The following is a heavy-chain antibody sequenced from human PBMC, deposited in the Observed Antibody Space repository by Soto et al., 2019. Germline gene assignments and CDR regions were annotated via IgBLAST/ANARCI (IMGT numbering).Heavy chain of an antibody. CDR3: ASQLCTGGSCNLNRFDY. V-gene: IGHV4-39*01. J-gene: IGHJ4*02. CDR1: RGSISSSLYY. CDR2: IYYSGST. Sequence: SETLSLTCTVSRGSISSSLYYWGWIRQPPGKGLEWIGSIYYSGSTYYNLSLKSRVTISVDTSKNQFSLKLSSVTAADTAVYFCASQLCTGGSCNLNRFDYWAQGTLVTVSS. D-gene: IGHD2-15*01.